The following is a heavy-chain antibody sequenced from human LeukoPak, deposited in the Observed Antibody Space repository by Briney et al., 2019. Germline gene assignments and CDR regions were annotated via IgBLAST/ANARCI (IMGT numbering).Heavy chain of an antibody. J-gene: IGHJ1*01. D-gene: IGHD2-8*02. Sequence: PGRSLRLSCAASGFTFGGFGMHWVRQAPGKGLQWVAVTSSDGSNKFYADSVAGRFTISRDNSKNTVFLQMSSLRPEDTAVYFCGTEGGAREVDTVRYEYWGQGTLVTVSS. V-gene: IGHV3-30*03. CDR1: GFTFGGFG. CDR2: TSSDGSNK. CDR3: GTEGGAREVDTVRYEY.